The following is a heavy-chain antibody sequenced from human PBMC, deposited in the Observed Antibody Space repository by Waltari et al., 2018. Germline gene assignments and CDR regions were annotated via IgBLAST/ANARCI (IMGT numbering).Heavy chain of an antibody. CDR3: AKVRIPARLLSVVVTDLEFEY. J-gene: IGHJ4*02. V-gene: IGHV3-9*01. CDR2: ISWNSGSI. CDR1: GFTFDAYA. Sequence: EVQLVESGGGLVQPGRSLRLSCASSGFTFDAYAMHWVRQAPGKGLEWVSGISWNSGSIGYADSVKGRFIISRDNAKNSLYLQMNSLIAEDTALYYCAKVRIPARLLSVVVTDLEFEYWGQGTLVTVSS. D-gene: IGHD6-6*01.